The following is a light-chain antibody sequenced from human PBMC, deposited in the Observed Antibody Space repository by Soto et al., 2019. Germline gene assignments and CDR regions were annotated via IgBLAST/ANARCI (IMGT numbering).Light chain of an antibody. CDR1: QFVSSN. Sequence: EIVMTQSPATLSVSPGERATLSCRASQFVSSNLAWYQQKPGQAPRLLIYGASTRATGIPARFSGSGSGTDFTLTIRILQSEDFAVYYCQQYHNWRPWTFGQGTKVEIK. V-gene: IGKV3-15*01. J-gene: IGKJ1*01. CDR3: QQYHNWRPWT. CDR2: GAS.